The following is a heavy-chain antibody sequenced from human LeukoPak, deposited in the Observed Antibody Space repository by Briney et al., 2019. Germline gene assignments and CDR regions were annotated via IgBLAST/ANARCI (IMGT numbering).Heavy chain of an antibody. Sequence: GGSLRLSCAASGFTFSSYSMNWVRQAPGKGPEWVSSISSSNSYIYYADSVKGRFTISRDNAKNSLYLQMNSLRAEDTAVYYCARDTGRLWFGELLGYYYYGMDVWGQGTTVTVSS. CDR3: ARDTGRLWFGELLGYYYYGMDV. V-gene: IGHV3-21*01. CDR1: GFTFSSYS. CDR2: ISSSNSYI. J-gene: IGHJ6*02. D-gene: IGHD3-10*01.